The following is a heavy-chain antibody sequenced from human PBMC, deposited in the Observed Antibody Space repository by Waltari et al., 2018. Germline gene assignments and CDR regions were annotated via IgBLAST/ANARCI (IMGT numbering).Heavy chain of an antibody. CDR3: ARAKLVGYDY. D-gene: IGHD1-26*01. CDR1: GGSFSGYY. J-gene: IGHJ4*02. V-gene: IGHV4-34*01. CDR2: INHSGST. Sequence: QVQLQQWGAGLLKPSETLSLTCAVYGGSFSGYYWSWIRQPPGKGLEWIWEINHSGSTNYNPSLKSRVTISVDTSKNQFSLKLSSVTAADTAVYYCARAKLVGYDYWGQGTLVTVSS.